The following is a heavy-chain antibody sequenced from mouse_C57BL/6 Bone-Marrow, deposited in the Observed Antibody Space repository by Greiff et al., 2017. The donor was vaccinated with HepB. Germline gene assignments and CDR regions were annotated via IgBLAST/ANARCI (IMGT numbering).Heavy chain of an antibody. D-gene: IGHD1-1*01. CDR2: TFYSGIT. V-gene: IGHV3-3*01. CDR3: ARDQGYYGSLYARDY. J-gene: IGHJ4*01. Sequence: EVKVEESGPSLVRPSQTLSLTCTVTGFSINSDCYWIWIRQFPGNKLEYIGYTFYSGITYYNPSLESRTYITRDTSKNQFSLKLSSVTTEDTATYYCARDQGYYGSLYARDYWGQGTSVTVSS. CDR1: GFSINSDCY.